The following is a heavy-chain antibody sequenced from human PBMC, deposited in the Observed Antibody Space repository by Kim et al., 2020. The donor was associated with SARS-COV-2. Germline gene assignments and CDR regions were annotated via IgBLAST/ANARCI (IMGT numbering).Heavy chain of an antibody. Sequence: ASVNVSCKGSVYICTSYDINWVRQATGQRLEWMGWMNLNSGNTGYAQKFQGSVTMTRNTSISTAYMELISLRCEDTAVYYFARGARGSSMIVVVPLYYYYRDVWGKGTTVTVPS. V-gene: IGHV1-8*01. CDR3: ARGARGSSMIVVVPLYYYYRDV. D-gene: IGHD3-22*01. J-gene: IGHJ6*03. CDR2: MNLNSGNT. CDR1: VYICTSYD.